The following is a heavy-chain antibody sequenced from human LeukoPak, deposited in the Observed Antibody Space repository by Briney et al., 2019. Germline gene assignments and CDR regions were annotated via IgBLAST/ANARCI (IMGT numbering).Heavy chain of an antibody. J-gene: IGHJ5*02. Sequence: RWASVKVSCKASGYTFTGCYMHWVRQATGQGLEWMGWVNPNSGNTGYAQKFQGRVTMTRNTSISTAYMELSSLRSEDTAVYYCARGPYDVGAVGNWFDPWGQGTLVTVSA. CDR3: ARGPYDVGAVGNWFDP. CDR1: GYTFTGCY. V-gene: IGHV1-8*02. D-gene: IGHD1-26*01. CDR2: VNPNSGNT.